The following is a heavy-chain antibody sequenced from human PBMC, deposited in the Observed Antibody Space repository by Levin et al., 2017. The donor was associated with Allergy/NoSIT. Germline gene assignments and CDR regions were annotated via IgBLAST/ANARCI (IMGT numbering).Heavy chain of an antibody. CDR1: GFTFSSYE. J-gene: IGHJ4*02. Sequence: GGSLRLSCAASGFTFSSYEMNWVRQAPGKGMEWVSYISSSGSTIYYADSVKGRFTISRDNAKNSLYLQMNSLRAEDTAVYYCARQLGNFWSGYNYFDYWGQGTLVTVSS. CDR2: ISSSGSTI. CDR3: ARQLGNFWSGYNYFDY. V-gene: IGHV3-48*03. D-gene: IGHD3-3*01.